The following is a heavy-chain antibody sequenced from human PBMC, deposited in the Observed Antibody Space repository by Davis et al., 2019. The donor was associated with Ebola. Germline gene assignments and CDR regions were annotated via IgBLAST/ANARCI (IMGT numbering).Heavy chain of an antibody. J-gene: IGHJ4*02. CDR3: ASVTIFGVARILGDFFDY. V-gene: IGHV4-38-2*01. D-gene: IGHD3-3*01. CDR1: GYSISSGYY. CDR2: IYHSGST. Sequence: PSETLSLTCAVSGYSISSGYYWGWIRQPPGKGLEWIGSIYHSGSTYYNPSLKSRVTISVDTSKNQFSLKLSSVTAADTAVYYCASVTIFGVARILGDFFDYWGQGTLVTVSS.